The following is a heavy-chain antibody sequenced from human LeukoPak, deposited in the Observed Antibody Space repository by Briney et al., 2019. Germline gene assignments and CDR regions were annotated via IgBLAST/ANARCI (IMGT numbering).Heavy chain of an antibody. CDR3: ARGRFIAGTTAYYFDY. V-gene: IGHV3-7*03. J-gene: IGHJ4*02. Sequence: PGGSLRLSCVDSGFTFSSHWMSWVRQAPGKGLEWVANINQGEGEKYYVDSVKGRFTISRDNAKKSLFLQMNSLRAEDMAVYYCARGRFIAGTTAYYFDYWGQGTLVTVSS. D-gene: IGHD1-26*01. CDR1: GFTFSSHW. CDR2: INQGEGEK.